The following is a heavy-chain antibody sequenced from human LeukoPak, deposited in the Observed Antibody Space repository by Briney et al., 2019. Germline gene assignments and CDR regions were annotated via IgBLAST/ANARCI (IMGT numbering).Heavy chain of an antibody. CDR2: ISGSGGST. Sequence: GGSLRLSCAASGFTFSSYAMSWVRQAPGKGLEWVSAISGSGGSTHYADSVKGRFTISRDNAKNSLYLQMNSLRAEDTAVYYCARDPGDYYDSSGYYYPYWGQGTLVTVSS. J-gene: IGHJ4*02. V-gene: IGHV3-23*01. CDR3: ARDPGDYYDSSGYYYPY. CDR1: GFTFSSYA. D-gene: IGHD3-22*01.